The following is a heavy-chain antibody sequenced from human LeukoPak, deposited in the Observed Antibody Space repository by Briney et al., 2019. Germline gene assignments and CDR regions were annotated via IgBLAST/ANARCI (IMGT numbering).Heavy chain of an antibody. D-gene: IGHD6-13*01. V-gene: IGHV3-30*02. CDR2: IRYDGSNK. Sequence: GGSLRLSCAASGFTFSSYGMHWVRQAPGKGLEWVAFIRYDGSNKYYADSVKGRFTISRDNSKNTLYLQMNSLRAEDTAVYYCARAPIGIAAAGTGVQHWGQGTLVTVSS. CDR3: ARAPIGIAAAGTGVQH. CDR1: GFTFSSYG. J-gene: IGHJ1*01.